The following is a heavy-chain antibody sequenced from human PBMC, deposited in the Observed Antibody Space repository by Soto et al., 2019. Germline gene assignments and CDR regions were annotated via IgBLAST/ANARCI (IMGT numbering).Heavy chain of an antibody. Sequence: SETLSLTCSVSGGSINSGDYYWSWIRQSPGKGLEWIGYMYYSGRTHYNPSLKSRVTISLDTSKNQFSLKLSSVTAADTAVYYCARDRRGSSDYWGQGTLVTVSS. CDR3: ARDRRGSSDY. D-gene: IGHD6-6*01. CDR1: GGSINSGDYY. CDR2: MYYSGRT. V-gene: IGHV4-30-4*01. J-gene: IGHJ4*02.